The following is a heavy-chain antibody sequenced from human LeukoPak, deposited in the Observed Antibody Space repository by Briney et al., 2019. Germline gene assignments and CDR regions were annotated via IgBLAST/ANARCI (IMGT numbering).Heavy chain of an antibody. CDR3: ARASSSLYYYDSSGYLSY. CDR2: ITGSGANA. V-gene: IGHV3-23*01. CDR1: GFTFSSHG. D-gene: IGHD3-22*01. J-gene: IGHJ4*02. Sequence: GGSLRLSCAASGFTFSSHGMNWVRQAPGKGLEWVSGITGSGANAYYADSVEGRFTISRDNSKNTLYLQMNSLRAEDTAVYYCARASSSLYYYDSSGYLSYWGQGTLVTVSS.